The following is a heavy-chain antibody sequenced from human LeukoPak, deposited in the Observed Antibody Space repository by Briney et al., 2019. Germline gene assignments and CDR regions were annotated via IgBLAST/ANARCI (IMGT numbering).Heavy chain of an antibody. D-gene: IGHD4-17*01. CDR2: IIPVFGTP. J-gene: IGHJ4*02. V-gene: IGHV1-69*06. Sequence: SVKVSCKASGGTFNTYAINWVRQAPEQGLEWMGMIIPVFGTPKYAQKFHGRVTITADRSTSTANMELSSLKPDDTAIYYCARIEGDYGVFVYWGQGTLVTVSS. CDR1: GGTFNTYA. CDR3: ARIEGDYGVFVY.